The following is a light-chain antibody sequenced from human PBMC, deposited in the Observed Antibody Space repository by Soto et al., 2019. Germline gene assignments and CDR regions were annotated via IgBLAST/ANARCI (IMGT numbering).Light chain of an antibody. Sequence: EKVITQSPDTRFVYLGQGATRSYRASQSVSSHLAWYQHKPGQATRLLIYGASTRASGIPARFSGSGSGTEFTLTISSLQSEDFAVYYCQQYNNWPPWTFGQGTKVAIK. CDR2: GAS. CDR3: QQYNNWPPWT. CDR1: QSVSSH. V-gene: IGKV3-15*01. J-gene: IGKJ1*01.